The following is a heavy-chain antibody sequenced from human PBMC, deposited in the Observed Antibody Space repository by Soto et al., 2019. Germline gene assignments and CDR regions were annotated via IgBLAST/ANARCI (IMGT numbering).Heavy chain of an antibody. CDR1: GFTFSSHA. CDR3: ARITTVTLRGLDV. J-gene: IGHJ6*02. CDR2: ISYDGSNK. Sequence: QVQLVESGGGVVQPGRSLRLSCAVSGFTFSSHAMHWVRQAPGKGLEWVAVISYDGSNKYYADSVKGRFTISRDNSKNTLYLHMNSLRAEDTAVYYCARITTVTLRGLDVWGQGTTVTVSS. D-gene: IGHD4-4*01. V-gene: IGHV3-30-3*01.